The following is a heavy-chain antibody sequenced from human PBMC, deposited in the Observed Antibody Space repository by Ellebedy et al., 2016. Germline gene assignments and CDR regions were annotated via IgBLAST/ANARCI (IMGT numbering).Heavy chain of an antibody. Sequence: GESLKISCPVSGFTFSSYGMHWVRQAPGKGLEWVAVISFDGSNKYYADSVKGRFTISRDNSKNTLYLQMNSLRAEDTAVYYCAKDGGLGRWLLGWYFDLWGRGTLVTVSS. CDR3: AKDGGLGRWLLGWYFDL. J-gene: IGHJ2*01. CDR2: ISFDGSNK. CDR1: GFTFSSYG. D-gene: IGHD5-24*01. V-gene: IGHV3-30*18.